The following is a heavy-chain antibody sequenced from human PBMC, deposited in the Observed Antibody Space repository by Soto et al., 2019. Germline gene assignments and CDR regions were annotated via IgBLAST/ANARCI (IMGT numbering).Heavy chain of an antibody. CDR2: TYYRSKWYN. D-gene: IGHD5-12*01. CDR1: GDSVSSNSAA. CDR3: ARDSGGYSGYDDNYYYGMDV. J-gene: IGHJ6*02. Sequence: PSQTLSLTCAISGDSVSSNSAAWNWIRQSPSRGLEWLGRTYYRSKWYNDYAVSVKSRITINPDTSKNQFSLQLNSVTPEDTAVYYCARDSGGYSGYDDNYYYGMDVWGQGTTVTAP. V-gene: IGHV6-1*01.